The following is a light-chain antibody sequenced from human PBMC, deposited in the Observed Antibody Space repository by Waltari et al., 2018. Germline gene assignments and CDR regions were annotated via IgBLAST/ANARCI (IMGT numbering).Light chain of an antibody. CDR1: QSIGSW. CDR2: KAS. V-gene: IGKV1-5*03. J-gene: IGKJ4*01. CDR3: QQYNTYLLT. Sequence: DIQMTQSPSTLSASLGARVTITCRASQSIGSWLAWYQQKPGKAPKVLIYKASSLESGVPSRFSGSGSGTEFTLTISSLQPDDFATYYCQQYNTYLLTFGGGTKVEIK.